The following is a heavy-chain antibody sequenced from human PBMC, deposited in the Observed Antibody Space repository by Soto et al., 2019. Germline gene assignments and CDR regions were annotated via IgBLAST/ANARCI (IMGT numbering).Heavy chain of an antibody. Sequence: QVQLVESGGGVVQPGRSLRLSCAASGFSISRSAMHWVRQAPGKGPEWVAVIAYDGSNKWYADSAKGRFTISRDKSKNALYLHMTSLRGEDTAVYYCARDLQAGTDNVNWFAPWGQGTLVTVSS. CDR1: GFSISRSA. J-gene: IGHJ5*02. CDR3: ARDLQAGTDNVNWFAP. D-gene: IGHD1-1*01. V-gene: IGHV3-30*04. CDR2: IAYDGSNK.